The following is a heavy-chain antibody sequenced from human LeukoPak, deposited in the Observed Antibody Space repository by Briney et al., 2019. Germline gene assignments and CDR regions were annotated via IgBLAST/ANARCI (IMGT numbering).Heavy chain of an antibody. V-gene: IGHV3-13*01. J-gene: IGHJ4*02. CDR3: ARVAKERVGGVYYFDY. Sequence: GGSLRLSCAASGFTFSDYDMHWVRQPTGKGLEWVSAIGTAGDTYYTGSVKGRFTISRENAKNSLYLQMNSLRAGDTAVYYCARVAKERVGGVYYFDYWGQGTLVTVSS. D-gene: IGHD1-1*01. CDR1: GFTFSDYD. CDR2: IGTAGDT.